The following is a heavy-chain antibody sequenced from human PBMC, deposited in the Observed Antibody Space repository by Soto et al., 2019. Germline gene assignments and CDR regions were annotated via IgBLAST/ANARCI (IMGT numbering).Heavy chain of an antibody. D-gene: IGHD6-6*01. J-gene: IGHJ5*02. V-gene: IGHV1-18*01. CDR1: GYTFTSYG. CDR2: ISAYNGNT. Sequence: GASVKVSCKASGYTFTSYGISWVRQAPGQGLEWMGWISAYNGNTNYAQKLQGRVTMTTDTSTSTAYMELRSLRSDDTAVYYCARAPEQLVRLNWFDPWGQGTLVTVSS. CDR3: ARAPEQLVRLNWFDP.